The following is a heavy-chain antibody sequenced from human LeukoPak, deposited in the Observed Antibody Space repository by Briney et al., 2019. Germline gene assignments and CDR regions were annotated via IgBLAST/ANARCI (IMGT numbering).Heavy chain of an antibody. V-gene: IGHV1-46*01. D-gene: IGHD3-10*01. J-gene: IGHJ4*02. CDR3: ARDGPMTHGSGKRGKIDY. Sequence: ASVKVSCKASGYTFTSYYMHWVRQAPGQGLEWMGIINPSGGSTSYAQKFQGRVTMTRDTSTSTVYMELSSLRSEDTAVYYCARDGPMTHGSGKRGKIDYLGQGTLVTVSS. CDR1: GYTFTSYY. CDR2: INPSGGST.